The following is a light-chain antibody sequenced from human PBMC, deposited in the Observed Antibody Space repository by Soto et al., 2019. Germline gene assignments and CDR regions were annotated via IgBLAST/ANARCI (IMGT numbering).Light chain of an antibody. J-gene: IGKJ2*01. CDR2: SAS. CDR1: QSIGTY. CDR3: QQSSSTPHT. Sequence: DIQMTQSPSSLSASVGDRVTISCRASQSIGTYLIWYQFKAGKAPKLLIYSASSLQSGVPSRFSGSGSATVFTLTSSSLQPGDSATYYWQQSSSTPHTFGQGTKVEMK. V-gene: IGKV1-39*01.